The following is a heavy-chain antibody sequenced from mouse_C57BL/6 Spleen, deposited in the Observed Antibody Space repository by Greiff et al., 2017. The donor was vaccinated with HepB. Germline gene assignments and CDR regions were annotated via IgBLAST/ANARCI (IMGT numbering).Heavy chain of an antibody. Sequence: QVQLQQPGAELVKPGASVKMSCKASGYTFTSYWITWVKQRPGQGLEWIGDIYPGSGSTNYNEKFKSKATLTVDTSSSTAYMQLSSLTSEDSAVYYCARPQIYYDYEGAMDYWGQGTSVTVSS. D-gene: IGHD2-4*01. CDR2: IYPGSGST. CDR3: ARPQIYYDYEGAMDY. J-gene: IGHJ4*01. CDR1: GYTFTSYW. V-gene: IGHV1-55*01.